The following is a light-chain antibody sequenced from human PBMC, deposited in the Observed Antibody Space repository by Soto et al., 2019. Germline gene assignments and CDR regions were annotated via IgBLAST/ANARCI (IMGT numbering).Light chain of an antibody. CDR3: HQYGSSRGT. Sequence: EIVLTQSPGTLSVSPGERATLSCRASQSVSSNYLAWYQQNPRQAPSLLIYGSFSSTTGIPDIFSGRASATDFPLTISRLDPEYLALYYCHQYGSSRGTFGQGTKVEIK. J-gene: IGKJ1*01. CDR1: QSVSSNY. CDR2: GSF. V-gene: IGKV3-20*01.